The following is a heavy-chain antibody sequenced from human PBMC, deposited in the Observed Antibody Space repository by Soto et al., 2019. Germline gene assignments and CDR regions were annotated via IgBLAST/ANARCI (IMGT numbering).Heavy chain of an antibody. CDR1: GYSFTSYW. D-gene: IGHD5-12*01. CDR3: ARHLTEYSGYGNAFDI. J-gene: IGHJ3*02. V-gene: IGHV5-51*01. CDR2: IYPGDSDT. Sequence: GESLKISCKGSGYSFTSYWIVWVRQMPGKGLEWMGIIYPGDSDTRYSPSFQGQVTISADKSISTAYLQWSSLKASDTAMYYCARHLTEYSGYGNAFDIWGQGTMVTVSS.